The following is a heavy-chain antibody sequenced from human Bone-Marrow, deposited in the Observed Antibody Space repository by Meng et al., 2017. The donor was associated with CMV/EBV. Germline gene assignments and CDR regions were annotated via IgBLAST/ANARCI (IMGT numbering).Heavy chain of an antibody. Sequence: STPSAYPFPAYYLHWVRQAPGQHLEWMGWINPHSGDTNYAQSFQGRVTMTRDTSISAAYMELTRLRSDDTAMYYCARDMYPYYYFASWGQGTLVTVSS. V-gene: IGHV1-2*02. CDR3: ARDMYPYYYFAS. D-gene: IGHD2-21*01. CDR2: INPHSGDT. J-gene: IGHJ4*02. CDR1: AYPFPAYY.